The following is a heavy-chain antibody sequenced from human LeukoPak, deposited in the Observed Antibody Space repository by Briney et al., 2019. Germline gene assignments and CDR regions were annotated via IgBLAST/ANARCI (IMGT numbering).Heavy chain of an antibody. CDR2: VIPIFGTA. J-gene: IGHJ4*02. D-gene: IGHD4-17*01. CDR1: GGTFSSYA. CDR3: ARLLNDYGDTSFDY. V-gene: IGHV1-69*01. Sequence: PVKVSCKASGGTFSSYAISWVRQAPGQGLEWMGGVIPIFGTANYAQKFQGRVTITADESTSTAYMELSSLRSEDTAVYYCARLLNDYGDTSFDYWGQGTLVTVSS.